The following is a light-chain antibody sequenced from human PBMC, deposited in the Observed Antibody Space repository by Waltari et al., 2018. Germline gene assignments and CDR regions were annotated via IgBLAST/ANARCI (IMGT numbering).Light chain of an antibody. CDR3: QQYYVFPRT. V-gene: IGKV4-1*01. CDR1: VSLLYGADNKPY. J-gene: IGKJ1*01. CDR2: WPP. Sequence: DIAMTQSPDSLAVSLGGTATITCKATVSLLYGADNKPYLSWYQQKPGQPPKLLIYWPPTRASGVPDRFRGSGGLTEFTLTITNLQPEDVAVYYCQQYYVFPRTFGPGTKVTIK.